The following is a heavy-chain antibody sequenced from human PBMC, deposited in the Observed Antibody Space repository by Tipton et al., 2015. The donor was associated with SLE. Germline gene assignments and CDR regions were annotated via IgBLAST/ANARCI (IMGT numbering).Heavy chain of an antibody. CDR2: IYTSGST. Sequence: TLSLTCTVSGGSISSFYWSWIRQPPGKGLEWIGYIYTSGSTNYNPSLKSRVTISVDRSKNQFSLKLSSVTAADTAVYYCARVEGEAFDIWGQGTMVTVSS. CDR1: GGSISSFY. J-gene: IGHJ3*02. D-gene: IGHD5-24*01. V-gene: IGHV4-4*09. CDR3: ARVEGEAFDI.